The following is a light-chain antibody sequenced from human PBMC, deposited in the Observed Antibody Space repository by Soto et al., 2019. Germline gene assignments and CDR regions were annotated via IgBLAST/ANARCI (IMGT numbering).Light chain of an antibody. CDR1: QSVRSDY. J-gene: IGKJ1*01. V-gene: IGKV3-20*01. CDR2: EAS. Sequence: EIVLTQSPGTLSLSPGERATLSCRASQSVRSDYLAWYQQKPGRAPRLLIYEASSRATGIPDRFSGSGSGTDFTLTISRLDPEDFAVYFCQQYGSLPETFGQGTKVDIK. CDR3: QQYGSLPET.